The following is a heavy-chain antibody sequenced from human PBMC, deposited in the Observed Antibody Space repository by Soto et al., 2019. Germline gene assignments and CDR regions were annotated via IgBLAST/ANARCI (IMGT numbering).Heavy chain of an antibody. V-gene: IGHV3-33*01. D-gene: IGHD3-16*01. Sequence: QVQLVESGGGVVQPGRSLRLSCAASDFTFSSYGMHWVRQAPGKGLEWVAFIWHDGGNKFYAESVKGRFTISRDNSKNTLYLQMTSLSAEDTAMYYCARDGDVNTGFGKDYWGQGTLVTVSS. CDR1: DFTFSSYG. CDR3: ARDGDVNTGFGKDY. J-gene: IGHJ4*02. CDR2: IWHDGGNK.